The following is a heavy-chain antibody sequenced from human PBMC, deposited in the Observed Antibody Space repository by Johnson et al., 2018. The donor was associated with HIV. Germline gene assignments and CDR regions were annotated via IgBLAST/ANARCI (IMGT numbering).Heavy chain of an antibody. D-gene: IGHD1-1*01. Sequence: VQLVESGGGVVRPGGSPRLSCAASGFTFSNAWLTWVRQAPGKGLEWVGRIKSKTDGGTTDYAAPVKGRFTISRHDSKNTLYLQMNSLKTEDTAVYYCTTGELERPHDSFDIWGQGTMVTVSS. CDR3: TTGELERPHDSFDI. CDR2: IKSKTDGGTT. CDR1: GFTFSNAW. J-gene: IGHJ3*02. V-gene: IGHV3-15*01.